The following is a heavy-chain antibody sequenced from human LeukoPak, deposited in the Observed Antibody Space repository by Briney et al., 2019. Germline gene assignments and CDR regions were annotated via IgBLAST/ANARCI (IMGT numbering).Heavy chain of an antibody. CDR1: GGSISSYY. Sequence: SETLSLTCTVSGGSISSYYSSWIRQPPGKGLEWIGYIYYSGSTNYNASLTNRVTISVETSKNQFSLKLSSVTAADTAVYYCAREVGYCSGGSCYSYFDYWGQGTLVTVSS. D-gene: IGHD2-15*01. J-gene: IGHJ4*02. CDR3: AREVGYCSGGSCYSYFDY. CDR2: IYYSGST. V-gene: IGHV4-59*01.